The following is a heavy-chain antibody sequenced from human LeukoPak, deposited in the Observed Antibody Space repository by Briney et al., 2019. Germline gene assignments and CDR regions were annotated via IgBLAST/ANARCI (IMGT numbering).Heavy chain of an antibody. CDR3: ARDFGSGYDSDAFDI. CDR1: SGSISSGGYY. Sequence: SETLSLTCTVSSGSISSGGYYWSWIRQPPGKGLEWIGYIYHSGSTYYNPSLKSRVTISVDRSKNQFSLKLSSVTAADTAVYYCARDFGSGYDSDAFDIWGQGTMVTVSS. CDR2: IYHSGST. J-gene: IGHJ3*02. V-gene: IGHV4-30-2*01. D-gene: IGHD5-12*01.